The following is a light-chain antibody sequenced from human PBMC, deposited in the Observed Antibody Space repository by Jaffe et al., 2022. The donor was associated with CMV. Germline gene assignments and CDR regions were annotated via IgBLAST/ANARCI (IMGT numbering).Light chain of an antibody. Sequence: DIQMTQSPSTLSASVGDRVTITCRASQSINSWLAWYQQKPGKAPNLLIYKASSLDYGVPSRFSGSGSGTKFTLTISGLQPDDFATYYCQQYNSYPRTFGQGTKVEIK. CDR3: QQYNSYPRT. CDR2: KAS. J-gene: IGKJ1*01. CDR1: QSINSW. V-gene: IGKV1-5*03.